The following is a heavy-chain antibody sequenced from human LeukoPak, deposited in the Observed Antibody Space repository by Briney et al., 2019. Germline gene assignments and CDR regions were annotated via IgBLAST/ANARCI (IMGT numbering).Heavy chain of an antibody. V-gene: IGHV1-18*01. J-gene: IGHJ4*02. CDR3: ARGELLWFGESSFDY. Sequence: ASVKVSCKASGHTFTSYGISWVRQAPGQGLEWMGWISAYNGNTNYAQKLQGRVTMTTDTSTSTAYMELRSLRSDDTAVYYCARGELLWFGESSFDYWGQGTLVTVSS. CDR1: GHTFTSYG. CDR2: ISAYNGNT. D-gene: IGHD3-10*01.